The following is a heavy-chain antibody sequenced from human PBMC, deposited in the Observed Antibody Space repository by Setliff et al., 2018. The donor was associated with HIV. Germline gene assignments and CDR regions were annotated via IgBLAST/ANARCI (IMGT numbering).Heavy chain of an antibody. CDR1: GGSISSSSYY. CDR2: IYYSGST. Sequence: PSETLSLTCTVSGGSISSSSYYWGWIRQPPGKGLEWIGSIYYSGSTYYNPSRKSRVTISVDTSKNQFSLKLSSVTAADTAVYYCARDWRAYGVLGSWGQGMLVTVSS. CDR3: ARDWRAYGVLGS. V-gene: IGHV4-39*07. D-gene: IGHD4-17*01. J-gene: IGHJ4*02.